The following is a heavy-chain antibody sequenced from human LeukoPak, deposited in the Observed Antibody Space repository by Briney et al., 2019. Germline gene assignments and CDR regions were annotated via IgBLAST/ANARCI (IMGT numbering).Heavy chain of an antibody. CDR1: GYTLTQLS. Sequence: ASVTVSCKVSGYTLTQLSMHWVRQAPGKGREWMGGFDPEDGETIYAQKFQGRVTMTEDTSTDTAYMELSSLRSEDTAVYYCATGPTHYYDSSGYLIGGRYFDYWGQGTLVTVSS. J-gene: IGHJ4*02. CDR2: FDPEDGET. CDR3: ATGPTHYYDSSGYLIGGRYFDY. V-gene: IGHV1-24*01. D-gene: IGHD3-22*01.